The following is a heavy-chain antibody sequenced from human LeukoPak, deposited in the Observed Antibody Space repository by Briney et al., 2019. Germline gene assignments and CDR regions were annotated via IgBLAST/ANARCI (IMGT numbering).Heavy chain of an antibody. CDR1: GFTFSNYA. CDR2: FSASGSI. V-gene: IGHV3-23*01. D-gene: IGHD3-9*01. Sequence: GGSLRLSCAASGFTFSNYAMSWVRQAAGKGLERVSGFSASGSIYYADSVKGRFTISRDNSKNTVYLQMNRLRAEDTALYHCARSLIGTGYYFDYWGQGTLVTVSS. CDR3: ARSLIGTGYYFDY. J-gene: IGHJ4*02.